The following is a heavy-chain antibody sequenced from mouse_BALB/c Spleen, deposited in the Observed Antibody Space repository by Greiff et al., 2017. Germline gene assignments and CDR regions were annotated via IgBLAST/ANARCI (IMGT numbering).Heavy chain of an antibody. D-gene: IGHD1-1*01. J-gene: IGHJ2*01. Sequence: EVHLVESGGGLVKPGGSLKLSCAASGFTFSSYTMSWVRQTPEKRLEWVATISSGGSYTYYPDSVKGRFTISRDNAKNTLYLQMSSLKSEDTAMYYCTVEFITTVVAPLDDWGQGTTLTVSS. CDR2: ISSGGSYT. CDR1: GFTFSSYT. V-gene: IGHV5-6-4*01. CDR3: TVEFITTVVAPLDD.